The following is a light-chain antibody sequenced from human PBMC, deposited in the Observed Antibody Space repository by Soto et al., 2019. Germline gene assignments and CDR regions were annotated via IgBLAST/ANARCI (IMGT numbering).Light chain of an antibody. CDR1: SSTIGAYNF. CDR3: NSYRTVSTYV. CDR2: DVG. Sequence: QSALTQPASVSGSPGQSITIACPGTSSTIGAYNFVSWYKQHPGKAPKLLIYDVGNRPSGVSNRFSGSKSGNTASLTISGLQAEDEAHYYCNSYRTVSTYVFGTGTKLTVL. J-gene: IGLJ1*01. V-gene: IGLV2-14*01.